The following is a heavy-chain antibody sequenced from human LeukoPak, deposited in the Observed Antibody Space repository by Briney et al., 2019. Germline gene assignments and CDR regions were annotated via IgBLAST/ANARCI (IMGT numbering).Heavy chain of an antibody. CDR3: AREFRGSYYNRYFDY. CDR1: GGSISSSSYY. CDR2: IYYSGST. J-gene: IGHJ4*02. V-gene: IGHV4-39*01. Sequence: SETLSLTCTVSGGSISSSSYYWGWIRQPPGKGLEWIGSIYYSGSTYYNPSLKSRVTISVDTSKNQLSLKLSSVTAADTAVYHCAREFRGSYYNRYFDYWGQGTLVTVSS. D-gene: IGHD3-10*01.